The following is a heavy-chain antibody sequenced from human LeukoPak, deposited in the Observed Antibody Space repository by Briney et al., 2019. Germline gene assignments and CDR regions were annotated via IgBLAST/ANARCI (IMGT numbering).Heavy chain of an antibody. Sequence: PGGSLRLSCAASGFTFGDYAMSWVRQAPGKGLEWVGFIRTEDYDGATDYGASVKGRFTISRDDSKNIAYLQMNSLNTEDTGIYFCTRIFGYDYFYMDVWGKGTTVIVSS. V-gene: IGHV3-49*04. D-gene: IGHD3-16*01. CDR3: TRIFGYDYFYMDV. J-gene: IGHJ6*03. CDR2: IRTEDYDGAT. CDR1: GFTFGDYA.